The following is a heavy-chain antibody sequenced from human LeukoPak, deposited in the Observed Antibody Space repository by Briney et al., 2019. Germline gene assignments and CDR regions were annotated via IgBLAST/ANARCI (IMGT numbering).Heavy chain of an antibody. CDR3: ARDKYGDYVIDY. D-gene: IGHD4-17*01. V-gene: IGHV3-21*01. CDR2: ISSSSSYI. Sequence: PGGSLRLSCAASGFTFSSYSMNWVRQAPGKGLEGVSSISSSSSYIYYADSVKGRFTISRDNAKNSLYLQMNSLRAEDTAVYYCARDKYGDYVIDYWGQGTLVTVSS. CDR1: GFTFSSYS. J-gene: IGHJ4*02.